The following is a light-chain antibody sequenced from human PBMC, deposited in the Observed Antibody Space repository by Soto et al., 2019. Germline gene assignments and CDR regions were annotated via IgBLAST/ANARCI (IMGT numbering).Light chain of an antibody. Sequence: QSALTQPASVSGSPGQSITISCTGTSSDVGSFDLVSWYQQHPGKVPKLMIYEVNKRPSGISNRFSGSKSGNTASLTISGLQAEDEADYYCCSYAGSSTWVFGGGTQLTVL. CDR1: SSDVGSFDL. CDR3: CSYAGSSTWV. V-gene: IGLV2-23*02. CDR2: EVN. J-gene: IGLJ3*02.